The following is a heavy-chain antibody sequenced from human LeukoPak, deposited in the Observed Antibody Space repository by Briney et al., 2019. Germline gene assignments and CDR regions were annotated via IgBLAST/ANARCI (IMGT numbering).Heavy chain of an antibody. CDR1: GGSISTYY. CDR3: AREWLPFYYFDY. D-gene: IGHD5-12*01. J-gene: IGHJ4*02. V-gene: IGHV4-59*01. Sequence: PSETLSLTCTVSGGSISTYYWSWIRQPPGKGLEWIGYIYYSGSTNYNPSLKSRVTISVDTSKNQFSLKLSSVTAADTAVYYCAREWLPFYYFDYWGQGTLVTVSS. CDR2: IYYSGST.